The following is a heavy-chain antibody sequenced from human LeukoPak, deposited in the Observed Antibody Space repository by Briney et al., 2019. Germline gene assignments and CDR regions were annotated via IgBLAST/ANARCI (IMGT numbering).Heavy chain of an antibody. CDR2: INHSGST. Sequence: SETLSLTCAVYGGSFSGYYWSWIRQPPGKGLEWIGEINHSGSTNYNPSLKSRVTISVDTSKNQFSLKLSSVTAADTAVYYCARDGPYWGGFDYWGQGTLVTVSS. D-gene: IGHD7-27*01. J-gene: IGHJ4*02. V-gene: IGHV4-34*01. CDR3: ARDGPYWGGFDY. CDR1: GGSFSGYY.